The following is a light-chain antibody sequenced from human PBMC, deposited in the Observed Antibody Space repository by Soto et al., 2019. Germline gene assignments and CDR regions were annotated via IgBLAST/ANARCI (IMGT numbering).Light chain of an antibody. J-gene: IGLJ1*01. CDR3: CSYAGTYYV. CDR1: SSDVGGYKY. CDR2: EIN. V-gene: IGLV2-8*01. Sequence: QSALSQPPSAAGPPGQSVTISCTGTSSDVGGYKYVSWYQQHPGKAPKIMIYEINKRSSGVPDRFWGSKSGNTASLTISGLQAEDEAEYYCCSYAGTYYVFGTGTKVTVL.